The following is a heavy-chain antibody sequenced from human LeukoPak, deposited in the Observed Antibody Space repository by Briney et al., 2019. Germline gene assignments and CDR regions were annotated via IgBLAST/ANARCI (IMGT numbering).Heavy chain of an antibody. J-gene: IGHJ4*02. V-gene: IGHV5-51*01. Sequence: GESLKTPCKGSGYRFTTYWIGWVRPMPGKGLERMGIIYPGDSDTTYSPSFQGQVTISADKSISTAYLQWSSLKASDTAMYYCASSLDRYYFDYWGQGTLVTVSS. D-gene: IGHD3-9*01. CDR2: IYPGDSDT. CDR1: GYRFTTYW. CDR3: ASSLDRYYFDY.